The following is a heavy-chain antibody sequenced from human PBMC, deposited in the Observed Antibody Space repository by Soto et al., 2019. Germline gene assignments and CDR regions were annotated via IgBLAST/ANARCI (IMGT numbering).Heavy chain of an antibody. D-gene: IGHD5-12*01. CDR3: ARMGGGYNPTD. V-gene: IGHV1-69*02. CDR2: IIPILGIA. CDR1: GGTFSSYT. J-gene: IGHJ4*02. Sequence: QVQLVQSGAEVKKPGSSVKVSCKASGGTFSSYTISWVRQAPGQGLEWMGRIIPILGIANYAQKFQGRVTITADKSTSTAYIELSSLRSEDTAVYYCARMGGGYNPTDWGQGTLVTVSS.